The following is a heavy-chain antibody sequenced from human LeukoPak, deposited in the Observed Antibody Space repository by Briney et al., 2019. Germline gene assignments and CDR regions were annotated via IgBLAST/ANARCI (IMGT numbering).Heavy chain of an antibody. J-gene: IGHJ4*02. CDR1: GGTFSSYA. CDR2: IMPFFGTA. Sequence: ASVKVSCKASGGTFSSYAISWVRQAPGQGLEWMGGIMPFFGTANYAQKFQGRVTITTDESTSTAYMELRSLRSEDTAVYYCTSGIQLWAAFDYWGQGTLVTVSS. V-gene: IGHV1-69*05. D-gene: IGHD5-18*01. CDR3: TSGIQLWAAFDY.